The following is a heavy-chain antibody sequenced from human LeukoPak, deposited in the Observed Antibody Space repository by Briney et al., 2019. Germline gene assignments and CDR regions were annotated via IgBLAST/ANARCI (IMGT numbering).Heavy chain of an antibody. CDR1: GFTFSSYA. CDR3: ARDHYDSSGYDY. V-gene: IGHV3-30*04. J-gene: IGHJ4*02. CDR2: ISYDGSNK. Sequence: RGSLRLSCAASGFTFSSYAMHWVRQAPGKGLEWVAVISYDGSNKYYADSVKGRFTISRDNSKNTLYLQMNSLRAEDTAVYYCARDHYDSSGYDYWGQGTLVTVSS. D-gene: IGHD3-22*01.